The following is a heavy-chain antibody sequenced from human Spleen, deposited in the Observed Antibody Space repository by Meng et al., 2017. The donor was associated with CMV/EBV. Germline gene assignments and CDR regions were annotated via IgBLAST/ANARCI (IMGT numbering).Heavy chain of an antibody. CDR3: ASNIYGDYGGVDY. D-gene: IGHD4-17*01. CDR2: MNPNSGNT. Sequence: KPSGYTFTNHDINWVRQATGQRLEWMGWMNPNSGNTGYAQKFQGRVTMTRNTSISTAYLELNSLTSDDTAVYYCASNIYGDYGGVDYWGRGTLVTVSS. J-gene: IGHJ4*02. V-gene: IGHV1-8*01. CDR1: GYTFTNHD.